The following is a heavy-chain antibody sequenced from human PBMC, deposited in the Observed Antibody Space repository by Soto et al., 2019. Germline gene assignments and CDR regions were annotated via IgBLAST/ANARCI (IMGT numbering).Heavy chain of an antibody. Sequence: ASVKVSCKASGYTFTSDGITWVRQAPGQGLEWLGWINAHNGNTNYEQKLQDRLTLTADTSTTTAYMELRNLRSDDTAVYYCARFRAGAACEAWGKGTLVTVPS. D-gene: IGHD6-19*01. CDR1: GYTFTSDG. CDR2: INAHNGNT. CDR3: ARFRAGAACEA. J-gene: IGHJ5*02. V-gene: IGHV1-18*01.